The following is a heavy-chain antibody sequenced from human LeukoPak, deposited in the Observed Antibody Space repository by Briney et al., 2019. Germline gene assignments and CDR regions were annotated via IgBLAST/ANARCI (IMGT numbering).Heavy chain of an antibody. CDR2: INHSGST. V-gene: IGHV4-34*01. D-gene: IGHD3-9*01. CDR1: GGSFSGYY. CDR3: ARGRTKRYFDRLLQNWFDP. Sequence: PSETLSLTCAVYGGSFSGYYWSWIRQPPGKGLEWIGEINHSGSTNYNPSLKSRVTISVDTSKNQFSLKLSSVTAADTAVYYCARGRTKRYFDRLLQNWFDPWGQGTLVTVSS. J-gene: IGHJ5*02.